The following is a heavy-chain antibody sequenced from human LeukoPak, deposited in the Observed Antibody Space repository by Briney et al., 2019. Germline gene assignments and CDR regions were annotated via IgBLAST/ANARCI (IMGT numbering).Heavy chain of an antibody. V-gene: IGHV4-59*01. CDR1: GGSISSYY. J-gene: IGHJ1*01. CDR2: IYYSGST. CDR3: ATIAAAGSSLHFQH. D-gene: IGHD6-13*01. Sequence: SEALSLTCTVSGGSISSYYWSWIRQPPGKGLEWIGYIYYSGSTNYNPSLKSRVTISVDTSKNQFSLKLSSVTAADTAVHYCATIAAAGSSLHFQHWGQGTLVTVSS.